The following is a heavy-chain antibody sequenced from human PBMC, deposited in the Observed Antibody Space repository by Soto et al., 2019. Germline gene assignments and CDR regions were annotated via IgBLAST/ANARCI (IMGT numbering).Heavy chain of an antibody. CDR3: AGGVAARPYYYYDGMDV. Sequence: QVQLVQSGAEVKKPGSSVKFSCKASGGTFSSYAISWVRQAPGQGLEWMGGIIPIFGTANYAQKFQGRGTITADESTSTAYMELSSLRSEDTAVYYCAGGVAARPYYYYDGMDVWGQGTTVTVSS. V-gene: IGHV1-69*01. CDR2: IIPIFGTA. D-gene: IGHD6-6*01. CDR1: GGTFSSYA. J-gene: IGHJ6*02.